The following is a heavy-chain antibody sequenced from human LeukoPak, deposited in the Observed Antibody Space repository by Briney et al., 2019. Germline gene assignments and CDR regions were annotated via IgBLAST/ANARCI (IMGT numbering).Heavy chain of an antibody. CDR1: GFTFNNAW. J-gene: IGHJ4*02. V-gene: IGHV3-15*01. Sequence: PGGSLRLSCAASGFTFNNAWMSWVRQAPGKGLEWVGRIKSKADGGTTDYAAPVKGRFTISRDDSKNTLYVQMNSLRTEDTAVYYCTTYYGSGGYYFYFDYWGQGTLVTVSS. CDR2: IKSKADGGTT. D-gene: IGHD3-10*01. CDR3: TTYYGSGGYYFYFDY.